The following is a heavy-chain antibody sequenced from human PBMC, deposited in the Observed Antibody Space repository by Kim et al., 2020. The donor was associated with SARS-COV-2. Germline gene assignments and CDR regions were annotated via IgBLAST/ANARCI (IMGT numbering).Heavy chain of an antibody. J-gene: IGHJ4*02. CDR1: GFTFSSYS. D-gene: IGHD1-26*01. CDR3: AREDQSGSYSEFDY. V-gene: IGHV3-48*02. CDR2: ISSSSSTI. Sequence: GGSLRLSCAASGFTFSSYSMNWVRQAPGKGLEWVSYISSSSSTIYYADSVKGRFTISRDNAKNSLYLQMNSLRDEDTAVYYCAREDQSGSYSEFDYWGQGTLVTVSS.